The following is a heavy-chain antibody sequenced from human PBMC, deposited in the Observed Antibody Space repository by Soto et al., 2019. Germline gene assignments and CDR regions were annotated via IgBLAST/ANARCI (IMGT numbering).Heavy chain of an antibody. CDR1: GYTFTSYG. V-gene: IGHV1-18*01. J-gene: IGHJ5*02. D-gene: IGHD6-13*01. Sequence: ASVKVSCKASGYTFTSYGISWVRQAPGQGLEWMGWISAYNGNTNYAQKLQGRVTINPDTSKNQFSLQLNSVTPEDTAVYYCARERGGSLGAEFKTRKAAAGTIWFDPWGQGTLVTVSS. CDR2: ISAYNGNT. CDR3: ARERGGSLGAEFKTRKAAAGTIWFDP.